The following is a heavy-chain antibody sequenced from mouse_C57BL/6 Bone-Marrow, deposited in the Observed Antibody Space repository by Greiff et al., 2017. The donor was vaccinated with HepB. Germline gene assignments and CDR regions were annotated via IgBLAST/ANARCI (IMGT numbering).Heavy chain of an antibody. CDR2: ISSGGSYT. V-gene: IGHV5-6*01. CDR1: GFTFSSYG. J-gene: IGHJ4*01. Sequence: EVQRVESGGDLVKPGGSLKLSCAASGFTFSSYGMSWVRQTPDKRLEWVATISSGGSYTYYPDSVKGRFTISRDNAKNTLYLQMSSLKSEDTAMYYCARRPYDGYYGGAMDYWGQGTSVTVSS. CDR3: ARRPYDGYYGGAMDY. D-gene: IGHD2-3*01.